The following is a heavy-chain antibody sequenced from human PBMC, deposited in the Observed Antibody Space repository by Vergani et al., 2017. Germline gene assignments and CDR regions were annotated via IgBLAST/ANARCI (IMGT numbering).Heavy chain of an antibody. D-gene: IGHD3-10*01. CDR3: ARHKSHPGGSGWFPDYYYYYGMDV. V-gene: IGHV6-1*01. Sequence: QVQLQQSGPGLVKPSQTLSLTCAISGDSVSSNSAAWNWIRQSPSRGLEWLGRTYYRSKWYNDYAVSVKSRITINPDTSKNQFSLKLSSVTAADTAVYYCARHKSHPGGSGWFPDYYYYYGMDVWGQGTTVTVSS. CDR1: GDSVSSNSAA. CDR2: TYYRSKWYN. J-gene: IGHJ6*02.